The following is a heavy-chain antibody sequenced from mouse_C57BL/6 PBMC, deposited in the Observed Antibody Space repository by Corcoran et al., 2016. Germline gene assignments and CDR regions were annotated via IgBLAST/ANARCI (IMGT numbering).Heavy chain of an antibody. CDR3: ARWLSHFDY. J-gene: IGHJ2*01. CDR2: IDPSDSYT. Sequence: QVQLQQPGAELVRPGTSVKLSCKASGYTFTSYWMHWVKQRPGQGLEWIGVIDPSDSYTNYNQKFKGKATLTVDTSSSTAYMQLSSLTSEDSAVYYCARWLSHFDYWGQGTTLTVSS. D-gene: IGHD2-2*01. CDR1: GYTFTSYW. V-gene: IGHV1-59*01.